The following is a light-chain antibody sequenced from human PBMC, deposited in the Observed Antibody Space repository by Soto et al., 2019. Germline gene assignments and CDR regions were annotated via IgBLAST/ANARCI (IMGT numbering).Light chain of an antibody. V-gene: IGKV1-6*01. J-gene: IGKJ1*01. CDR2: AAS. CDR1: QGIRND. CDR3: LQDYNGPQT. Sequence: AIQMTQAPSSLSASVGVRVTITCRASQGIRNDLGWYQQKPGKAPKLLIYAASSLQRGVPSRFSCSASGTDFPLTISSLQPEDFATYYCLQDYNGPQTFGQGTKVDTK.